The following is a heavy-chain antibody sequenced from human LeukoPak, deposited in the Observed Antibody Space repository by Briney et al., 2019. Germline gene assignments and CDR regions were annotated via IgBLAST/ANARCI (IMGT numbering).Heavy chain of an antibody. D-gene: IGHD3-10*01. CDR2: ISSSSSYI. J-gene: IGHJ4*02. V-gene: IGHV3-21*01. CDR3: ARGGWFGDY. CDR1: XFTXXSYS. Sequence: GSXRLSXXXXXFTXXSYSMNWVRQAPGKGLEWVSSISSSSSYIYYADSVKGRFTISRDNAKNSLYLQMNSLRAEDTAVYYCARGGWFGDYWGQGTLVTVSS.